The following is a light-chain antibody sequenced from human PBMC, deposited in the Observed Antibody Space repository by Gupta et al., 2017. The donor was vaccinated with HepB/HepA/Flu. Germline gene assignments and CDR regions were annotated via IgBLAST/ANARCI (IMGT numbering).Light chain of an antibody. V-gene: IGLV1-44*01. CDR1: SSNVGSKN. CDR3: AAADESRNGLV. CDR2: YND. Sequence: QSVLTQPPSLSGTPGQRVTISCSGSSSNVGSKNVDWYQQRPRRAPKLLMYYNDERPSGVPDRFSGSKYDTSATLATSGLQAEEEADYYCAAADESRNGLVFGGGTKLTVL. J-gene: IGLJ2*01.